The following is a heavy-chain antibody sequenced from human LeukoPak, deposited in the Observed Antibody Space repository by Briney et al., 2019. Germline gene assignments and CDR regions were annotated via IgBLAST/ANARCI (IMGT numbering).Heavy chain of an antibody. Sequence: PGGSLRLSCAASGFTVSSNYMSWVRQAPGKGLEWVSVIYSGGSTYYADSVKGRFTISRDNSKNTLYLQMNSLRDEDTAVYYCASEARDWSFAFDIWGQGTMVTVSS. V-gene: IGHV3-66*02. D-gene: IGHD2-21*02. CDR1: GFTVSSNY. CDR3: ASEARDWSFAFDI. CDR2: IYSGGST. J-gene: IGHJ3*02.